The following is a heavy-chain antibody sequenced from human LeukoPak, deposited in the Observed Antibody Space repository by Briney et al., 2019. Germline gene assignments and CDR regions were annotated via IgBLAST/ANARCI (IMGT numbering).Heavy chain of an antibody. Sequence: GGSLRLSCAASGSTFSSYWMSWVRQAPGKGLEWVANIKQDGSEKYYVDSVKGRFTISRDNAKNSLYLQMISLRAEDTAVYYCARAARYSSGWYLDYWGQGTLVTVSS. V-gene: IGHV3-7*04. D-gene: IGHD6-19*01. CDR3: ARAARYSSGWYLDY. CDR1: GSTFSSYW. J-gene: IGHJ4*02. CDR2: IKQDGSEK.